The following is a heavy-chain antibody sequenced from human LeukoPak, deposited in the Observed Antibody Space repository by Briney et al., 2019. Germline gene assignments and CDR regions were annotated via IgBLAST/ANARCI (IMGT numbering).Heavy chain of an antibody. CDR1: GYTFTSYG. Sequence: GASVTVSCTASGYTFTSYGISWVRQAPGQGLEWMGWISAYNGNTNYAQKLQGRVTMTTDTSTSTAYMELRSLRSDDTAVYYCARDTYYDFWSGYYLRTENWFDPWGQGTLVTVSS. J-gene: IGHJ5*02. D-gene: IGHD3-3*01. CDR2: ISAYNGNT. V-gene: IGHV1-18*01. CDR3: ARDTYYDFWSGYYLRTENWFDP.